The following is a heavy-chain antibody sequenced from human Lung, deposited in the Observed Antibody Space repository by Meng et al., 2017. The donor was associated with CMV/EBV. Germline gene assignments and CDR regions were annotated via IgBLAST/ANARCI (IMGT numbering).Heavy chain of an antibody. CDR1: GFTFSSYW. CDR3: ARAEDLYDYYASSGYYGY. CDR2: INSDGSST. Sequence: GEXXTISCAASGFTFSSYWMHWVRQAPGKGLVWVSRINSDGSSTSYADSVKGRFTISRDNAKNTLYLQMNSLRAEDTAVYYCARAEDLYDYYASSGYYGYXGQGXLVTVSS. V-gene: IGHV3-74*01. D-gene: IGHD3-22*01. J-gene: IGHJ4*02.